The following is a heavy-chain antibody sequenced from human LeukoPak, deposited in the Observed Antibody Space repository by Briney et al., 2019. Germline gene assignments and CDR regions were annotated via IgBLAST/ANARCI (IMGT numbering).Heavy chain of an antibody. CDR3: ARTYGLGSYYYYYYMDV. J-gene: IGHJ6*03. V-gene: IGHV1-46*01. CDR2: INPSGGST. CDR1: GYTFTSYY. Sequence: ASVKVSCKASGYTFTSYYMHWVRQAPGQGLEWMGIINPSGGSTSYAQKFQGRATMTRDMSTSTVYMELSSLRSEDTAVYYCARTYGLGSYYYYYYMDVWGKGTTVTVSS. D-gene: IGHD3-10*01.